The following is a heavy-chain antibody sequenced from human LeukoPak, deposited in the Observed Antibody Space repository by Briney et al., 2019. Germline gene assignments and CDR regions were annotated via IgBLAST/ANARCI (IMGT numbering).Heavy chain of an antibody. J-gene: IGHJ1*01. Sequence: SETLSLTCTVSGGSISSYYWSWIRQPPGKGLERIGYIYYSGSTNYNPSLKGRVTISVDTSKNQFSLKLSSVTAADTAVYYCARGVTYYYDSSGYYPEYFQHWGQGTLVTVSS. CDR2: IYYSGST. D-gene: IGHD3-22*01. V-gene: IGHV4-59*01. CDR3: ARGVTYYYDSSGYYPEYFQH. CDR1: GGSISSYY.